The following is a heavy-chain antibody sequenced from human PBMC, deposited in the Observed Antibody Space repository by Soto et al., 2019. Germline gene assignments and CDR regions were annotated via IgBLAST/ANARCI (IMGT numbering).Heavy chain of an antibody. CDR1: GGSMTSGDQY. Sequence: SETLSLTCTVTGGSMTSGDQYWTWIRHRPGEGLEWFGYINHRGSLYYNPSLKSRVSMSVDTSKNQFSLNLSSVTAADTAVYYCARELPQRQGRNMDVWAKGPRSPSP. D-gene: IGHD1-1*01. V-gene: IGHV4-31*03. J-gene: IGHJ6*02. CDR2: INHRGSL. CDR3: ARELPQRQGRNMDV.